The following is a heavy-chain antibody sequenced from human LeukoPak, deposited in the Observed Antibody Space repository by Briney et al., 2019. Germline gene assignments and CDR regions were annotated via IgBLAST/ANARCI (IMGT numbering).Heavy chain of an antibody. CDR3: ARQPSSGWSEGYYFDY. CDR2: INPNSDGT. V-gene: IGHV1-2*04. CDR1: GYTFTVYY. J-gene: IGHJ4*02. Sequence: ASVKVSCKASGYTFTVYYMHWVRQAPGQGLEWMGWINPNSDGTNYAQKFQGWVTMTRDTSISTAYMELSRLRSDDTAVYYCARQPSSGWSEGYYFDYWGQGTLVTVSS. D-gene: IGHD6-19*01.